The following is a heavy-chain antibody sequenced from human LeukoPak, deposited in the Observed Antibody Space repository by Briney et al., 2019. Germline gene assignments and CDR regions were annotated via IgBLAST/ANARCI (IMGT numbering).Heavy chain of an antibody. V-gene: IGHV1-2*02. CDR2: INPSSGGT. Sequence: ASVKVSCKASGYTFTGYYMHWVRQAPGQGLEWMGWINPSSGGTNYAQKFQGRVTMTRDTSISTAYMELSRLRSDDTAVYYCARDYYDYVWGSYPIFDYWGQGTLVTVSS. J-gene: IGHJ4*02. CDR1: GYTFTGYY. CDR3: ARDYYDYVWGSYPIFDY. D-gene: IGHD3-16*02.